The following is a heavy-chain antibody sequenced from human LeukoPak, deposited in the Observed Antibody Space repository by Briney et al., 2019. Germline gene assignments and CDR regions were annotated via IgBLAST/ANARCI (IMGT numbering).Heavy chain of an antibody. CDR3: AKDHRVGAPYDVYFDY. V-gene: IGHV3-23*01. CDR1: GFTLSSYA. J-gene: IGHJ4*02. CDR2: ISGSGDST. Sequence: VGSLRLSCAASGFTLSSYAMSSVRQAPGKGLEWVSTISGSGDSTYYADSVKGRFTISRDNSKNTLYLQMNSLRAEDTAVYYCAKDHRVGAPYDVYFDYWGQGTLVTVSS. D-gene: IGHD1-26*01.